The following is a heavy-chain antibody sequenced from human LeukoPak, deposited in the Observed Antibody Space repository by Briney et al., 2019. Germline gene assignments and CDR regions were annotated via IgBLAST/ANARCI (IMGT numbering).Heavy chain of an antibody. J-gene: IGHJ4*02. V-gene: IGHV3-30*04. CDR2: IAYDGSNK. CDR3: ARDLRISGWSPLDY. CDR1: GFTFNRHA. D-gene: IGHD6-19*01. Sequence: GSLRLPCAASGFTFNRHAMHWVRQAPGKGPEWVAVIAYDGSNKYYADPVEGRFTVSRDNSKNTLYLQMDSLRLEDSAVYYCARDLRISGWSPLDYGGQGTLVAVSS.